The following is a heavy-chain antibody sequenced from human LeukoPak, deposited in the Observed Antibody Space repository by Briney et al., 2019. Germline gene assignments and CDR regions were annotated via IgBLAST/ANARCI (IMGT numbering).Heavy chain of an antibody. V-gene: IGHV3-23*01. CDR3: ATDFEQDSWSGHSD. CDR2: IYASGAST. J-gene: IGHJ4*02. D-gene: IGHD3-3*01. CDR1: GFNFGSYD. Sequence: GGSLRLSCAASGFNFGSYDMSWVRQAPGQGLEWVSIIYASGASTNYADSVRGRFTTFRDNSNNMVYLQMNSLRAEDTAVYYCATDFEQDSWSGHSDWGQGTLVTASS.